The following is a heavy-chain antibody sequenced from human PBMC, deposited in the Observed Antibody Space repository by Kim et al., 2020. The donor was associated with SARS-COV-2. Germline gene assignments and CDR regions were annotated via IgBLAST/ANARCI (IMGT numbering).Heavy chain of an antibody. CDR1: GVSISSSSHY. D-gene: IGHD3-22*01. CDR2: INSGGGT. CDR3: GRVKQDFYESTGFWVGWVDV. J-gene: IGHJ6*02. Sequence: SETLSLTCNVAGVSISSSSHYWGWIRQPPGKGLEWIGSINSGGGTYYNPSLESRVIISIDMSKNQFTLNLSSVTAADTAVYYCGRVKQDFYESTGFWVGWVDVWGQGTTVNVS. V-gene: IGHV4-39*06.